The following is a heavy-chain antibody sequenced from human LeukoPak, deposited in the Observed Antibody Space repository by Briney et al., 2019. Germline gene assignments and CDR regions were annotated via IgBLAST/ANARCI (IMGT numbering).Heavy chain of an antibody. D-gene: IGHD2-15*01. J-gene: IGHJ4*02. CDR3: ARLACSGGSCYLDC. CDR1: GGSISSYY. Sequence: SDTLSLTCTVSGGSISSYYWSWLRQPPGKGLEWSGYIYYSGSTNYTPSLKSRVTISVDTSKNQFSLKLSSVTAADTGVYYCARLACSGGSCYLDCWGQGTLVTVSS. V-gene: IGHV4-59*08. CDR2: IYYSGST.